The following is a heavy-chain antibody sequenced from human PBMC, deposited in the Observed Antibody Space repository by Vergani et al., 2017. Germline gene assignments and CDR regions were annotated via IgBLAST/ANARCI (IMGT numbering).Heavy chain of an antibody. J-gene: IGHJ3*02. CDR2: ITSKTDGGTT. Sequence: EVQLVESGGGLVKPGGSLRLSCAASGFTFSNAWMSWVRQAPGKGLEWFGRITSKTDGGTTDYAAPVKGRFTISRDDSKNTLYLQMNSLKTEDTAVYYCTTGPMGYGSGGSCRSTSDAFDIWGQGRMVTVSS. CDR3: TTGPMGYGSGGSCRSTSDAFDI. V-gene: IGHV3-15*01. CDR1: GFTFSNAW. D-gene: IGHD2-15*01.